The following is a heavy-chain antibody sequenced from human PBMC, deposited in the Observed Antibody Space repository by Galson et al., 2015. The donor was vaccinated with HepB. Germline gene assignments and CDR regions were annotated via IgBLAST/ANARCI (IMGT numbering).Heavy chain of an antibody. CDR2: TYYRSKWYN. J-gene: IGHJ4*02. CDR1: GDSVSSNSAA. V-gene: IGHV6-1*01. D-gene: IGHD4-17*01. CDR3: ARQPTVTTTGYYFDY. Sequence: CAISGDSVSSNSAAWNWIRQSPSRGLEWLGRTYYRSKWYNDYAVSVKSRITINPDTSKNQFSLQLNSGTPEDTAVYYCARQPTVTTTGYYFDYWGQGTLVTVSS.